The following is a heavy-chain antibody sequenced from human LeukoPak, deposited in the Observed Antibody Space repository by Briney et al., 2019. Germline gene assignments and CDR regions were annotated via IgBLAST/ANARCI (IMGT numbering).Heavy chain of an antibody. CDR2: MNPNSGNT. V-gene: IGHV1-8*03. D-gene: IGHD2-2*02. CDR3: ARDGDCSSTSCYTANYYYYMDV. Sequence: GASVKVSCKASGYTFTSYDINWVRQATGQGLEWMGWMNPNSGNTGYAQKFQGRVTITRNTSISTAYMELSSLRSEDTAVYYCARDGDCSSTSCYTANYYYYMDVWGKGTTVTVSS. CDR1: GYTFTSYD. J-gene: IGHJ6*03.